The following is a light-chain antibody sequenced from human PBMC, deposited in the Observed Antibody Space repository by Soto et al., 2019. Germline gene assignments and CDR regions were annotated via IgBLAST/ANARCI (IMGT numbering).Light chain of an antibody. CDR1: QSVNSF. J-gene: IGKJ2*01. CDR3: QQRSGWPRT. V-gene: IGKV3-11*01. CDR2: DAS. Sequence: EIVLTQSPATLSLSPGERATLSCRASQSVNSFLAWYQQKPGQAPRLLIYDASNRAPGIPARFSGSGSGTDFTLTNSSLEPEDFALYYCQQRSGWPRTFGRGTNLEFK.